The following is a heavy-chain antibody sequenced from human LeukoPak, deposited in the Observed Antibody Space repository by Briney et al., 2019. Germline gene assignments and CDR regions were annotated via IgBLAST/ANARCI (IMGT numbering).Heavy chain of an antibody. D-gene: IGHD6-6*01. J-gene: IGHJ4*02. CDR3: TRFSRSSSSNY. CDR1: GFTFSNYW. CDR2: IRQDGSEK. Sequence: GGSLRLSCAASGFTFSNYWLSWVRQAPGKGLEWVAIIRQDGSEKKYVDSVKGRFTISRDNAKNSLYLEMNSLRAEDTAVYYCTRFSRSSSSNYWGQGTLVTVSS. V-gene: IGHV3-7*01.